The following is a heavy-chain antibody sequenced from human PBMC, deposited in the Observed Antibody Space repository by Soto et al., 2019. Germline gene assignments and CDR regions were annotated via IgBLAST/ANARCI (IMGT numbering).Heavy chain of an antibody. V-gene: IGHV4-59*01. CDR1: GGSISSYY. D-gene: IGHD6-19*01. Sequence: SETLSLTCTVSGGSISSYYWSWIRQPPGKGLEWNGYIYYSGSTNYNPSLKSRVTISVDTSKNQFSLKLSSVTAADTAVYYCARRVVGGAAVEGDYNYMDVWGKGTRATVSS. CDR3: ARRVVGGAAVEGDYNYMDV. CDR2: IYYSGST. J-gene: IGHJ6*03.